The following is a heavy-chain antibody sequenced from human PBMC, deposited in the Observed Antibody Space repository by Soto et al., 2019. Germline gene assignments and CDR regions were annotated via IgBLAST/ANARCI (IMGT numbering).Heavy chain of an antibody. CDR1: GYTFTSYG. Sequence: QVQLVQSGAEVKKPGASVKVSCKASGYTFTSYGISWVRQAPGQGLEWMGWISAYNGNTNYAQKLQGRVTMTTDTSTRTAYMELRSLTSDDTALYYRAREGRMRATPSILHYYYYGMDVWGQGTTVTVSS. J-gene: IGHJ6*02. CDR2: ISAYNGNT. D-gene: IGHD5-12*01. CDR3: AREGRMRATPSILHYYYYGMDV. V-gene: IGHV1-18*01.